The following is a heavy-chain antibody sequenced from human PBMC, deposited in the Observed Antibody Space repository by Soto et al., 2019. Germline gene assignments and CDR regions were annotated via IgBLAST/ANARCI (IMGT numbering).Heavy chain of an antibody. D-gene: IGHD3-16*01. CDR1: GYTFTNYG. Sequence: QIQLVQSGAEVRKPGASVKISCEASGYTFTNYGIGWVRQAPGEGLEWMGWISADNGDTNYAQKFQGRVTMTTDTSTSTAYMELRSLRSDDTAVYYCAKTPALLLFGAWLDPWGQGTLVTVSS. V-gene: IGHV1-18*01. CDR2: ISADNGDT. CDR3: AKTPALLLFGAWLDP. J-gene: IGHJ5*02.